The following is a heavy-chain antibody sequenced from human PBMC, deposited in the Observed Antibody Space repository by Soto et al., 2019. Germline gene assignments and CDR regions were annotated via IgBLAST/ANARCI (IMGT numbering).Heavy chain of an antibody. CDR3: ARSYCTNGVCFDFDY. D-gene: IGHD2-8*01. CDR1: GGSISSGGYY. V-gene: IGHV4-31*03. CDR2: IYYSGST. J-gene: IGHJ4*02. Sequence: SETLSLTCTVSGGSISSGGYYWSWIRQHPGKGLEWIGYIYYSGSTYYNPSLKSRVTISVDTSKNQFSLKLSSVTAADTAVYYCARSYCTNGVCFDFDYWGQGTLVTVSS.